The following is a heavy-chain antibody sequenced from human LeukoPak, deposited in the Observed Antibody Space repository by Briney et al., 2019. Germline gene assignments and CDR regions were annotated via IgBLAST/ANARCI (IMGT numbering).Heavy chain of an antibody. Sequence: GRSLRLSCAASGFTFDDYAMHWVRQAPGKGLEWVSGISWNSGSTGYADSVKGRFTISRDNAKNSLYLQVNSLRPEDMALYYCAKGHSSGWYSYFDYWGQGTLVTVSS. V-gene: IGHV3-9*03. CDR2: ISWNSGST. D-gene: IGHD6-19*01. CDR3: AKGHSSGWYSYFDY. CDR1: GFTFDDYA. J-gene: IGHJ4*02.